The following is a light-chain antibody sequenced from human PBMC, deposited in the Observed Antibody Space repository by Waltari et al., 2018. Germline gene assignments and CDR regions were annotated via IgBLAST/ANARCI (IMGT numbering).Light chain of an antibody. CDR1: NIGSRN. V-gene: IGLV3-9*01. Sequence: SFDLPQPLSVSVALGQPARLPCGGDNIGSRNVHWYQQKPGQAPVLVIYRDNNRPSGIPERFSGSNSGNTATLSISRAQAGDEADYFCQVWDSSSNAVFGGGTKLTVL. J-gene: IGLJ2*01. CDR2: RDN. CDR3: QVWDSSSNAV.